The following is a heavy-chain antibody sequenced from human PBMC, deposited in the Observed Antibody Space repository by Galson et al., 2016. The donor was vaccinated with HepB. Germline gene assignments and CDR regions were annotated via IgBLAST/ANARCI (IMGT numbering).Heavy chain of an antibody. V-gene: IGHV3-23*01. CDR1: GFIFSTYT. Sequence: SLRLSCAASGFIFSTYTMSWVRQAPGKGLEWVSAISGSGDSTFSVDSVKGRFTISRDNSRNTLYLQMNRLKSEDTAVYYCVTEGAGDMITFGGVIVAALVWGQGTLVSVSS. J-gene: IGHJ1*01. D-gene: IGHD3-16*02. CDR3: VTEGAGDMITFGGVIVAALV. CDR2: ISGSGDST.